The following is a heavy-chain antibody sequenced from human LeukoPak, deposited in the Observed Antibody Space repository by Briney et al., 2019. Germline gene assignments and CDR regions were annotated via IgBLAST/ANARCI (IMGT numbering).Heavy chain of an antibody. V-gene: IGHV3-48*03. D-gene: IGHD6-13*01. CDR2: IYSSGSTI. CDR3: ARDKRYSSSLDY. Sequence: GGSLRLSCAASGFTFSSYEMNWVRQAPGKGLEWVSYIYSSGSTIFYADSVKGRFTVSRDNAKNSLYLQMNSLRAEDTAVYYCARDKRYSSSLDYWGQGTLVTVSS. CDR1: GFTFSSYE. J-gene: IGHJ4*02.